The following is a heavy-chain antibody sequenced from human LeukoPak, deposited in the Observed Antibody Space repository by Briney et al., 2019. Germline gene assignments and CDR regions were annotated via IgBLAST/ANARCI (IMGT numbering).Heavy chain of an antibody. Sequence: PGGSLRLSCAASGFTFSSYAMSWVRQAPGKGLEWVSAISGSGGSTYYADSVKGRFTISRDNSKNTPYLQMNSLRAEDTAVYYCAKDRPGIAAAGNMVIDYWGQGTLVTVSS. D-gene: IGHD6-13*01. J-gene: IGHJ4*02. CDR3: AKDRPGIAAAGNMVIDY. V-gene: IGHV3-23*01. CDR1: GFTFSSYA. CDR2: ISGSGGST.